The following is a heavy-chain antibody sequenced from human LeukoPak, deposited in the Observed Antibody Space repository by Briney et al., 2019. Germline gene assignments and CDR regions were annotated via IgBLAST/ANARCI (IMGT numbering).Heavy chain of an antibody. V-gene: IGHV3-30*18. CDR3: ANTGGYFQR. CDR2: ISYDGSNQ. J-gene: IGHJ1*01. CDR1: GFTFSSYG. Sequence: PGGSLRLSCAASGFTFSSYGMHWVRQAPGKGLEWVAVISYDGSNQYYADSVKGRFTISRDNSKNTLYLQMNSLRTEDTAVYYCANTGGYFQRWGQGTLVTVSS.